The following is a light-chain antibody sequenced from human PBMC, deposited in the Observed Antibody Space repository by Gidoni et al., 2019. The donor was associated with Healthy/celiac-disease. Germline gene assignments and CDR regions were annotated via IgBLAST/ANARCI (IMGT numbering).Light chain of an antibody. J-gene: IGLJ1*01. V-gene: IGLV3-1*01. CDR2: PDS. CDR1: KLGDKY. CDR3: QAWDTSYV. Sequence: SYERTQPPSVSVAPGQTASITCSGEKLGDKYACWYQQKPGQSPVRVIYPDSKRPSVIPERFSGSNSGNTAALTIIGTQAMDEADYYCQAWDTSYVFGTGTKLTV.